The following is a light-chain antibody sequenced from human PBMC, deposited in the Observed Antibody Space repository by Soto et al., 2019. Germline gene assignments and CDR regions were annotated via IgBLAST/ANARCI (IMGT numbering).Light chain of an antibody. CDR2: GNN. V-gene: IGLV1-40*01. J-gene: IGLJ1*01. Sequence: QSVLTQPPSVSGAPGQRVTISCTGTSSNIGAGYDVYWYQQLPGTAPKLLISGNNNRPSGVPDRFSGSRSGTAASLAITGLQAEDEADYYCSSYTSSSTRLIVFGTGTKVTVL. CDR1: SSNIGAGYD. CDR3: SSYTSSSTRLIV.